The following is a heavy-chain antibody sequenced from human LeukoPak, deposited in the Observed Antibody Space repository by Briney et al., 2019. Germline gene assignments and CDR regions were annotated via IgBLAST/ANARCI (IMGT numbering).Heavy chain of an antibody. CDR3: ARRYQGACGGDCYSFSFDY. D-gene: IGHD2-21*02. CDR1: GGSFSDYY. V-gene: IGHV4-34*01. J-gene: IGHJ4*02. Sequence: SETLSLTCAVYGGSFSDYYWSWIRQPPGKGLEWIGEINHSGRTNYNPSLKSRVTISVDTSKNQFSLKLSSVTAADTAVYYCARRYQGACGGDCYSFSFDYWGQGTPVTVSS. CDR2: INHSGRT.